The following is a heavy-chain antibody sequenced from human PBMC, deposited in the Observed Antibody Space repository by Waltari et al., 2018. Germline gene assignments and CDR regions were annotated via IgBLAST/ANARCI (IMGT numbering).Heavy chain of an antibody. D-gene: IGHD3-16*02. CDR2: IIPNLGMS. CDR1: GGSFGTYG. J-gene: IGHJ4*02. Sequence: QVQLVQSGAEVKKTGSSVKISCKASGGSFGTYGITWVRQAPGQGLEWMGRIIPNLGMSKYSQKLQDRVTITADKSARTAYMELSNLKHEDTAVYFCARDDNASGTYPDWGQGTLVSVSS. V-gene: IGHV1-69*04. CDR3: ARDDNASGTYPD.